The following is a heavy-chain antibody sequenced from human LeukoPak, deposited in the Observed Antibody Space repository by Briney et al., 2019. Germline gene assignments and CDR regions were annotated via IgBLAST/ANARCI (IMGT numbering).Heavy chain of an antibody. V-gene: IGHV7-4-1*02. CDR3: ARAFQSLGGLSLPDY. CDR2: IHPSTGNP. J-gene: IGHJ4*02. D-gene: IGHD3-16*02. CDR1: GYTFNNYA. Sequence: ASVKVSCKASGYTFNNYAMNWVRQAPGQGLEWMGWIHPSTGNPTYAQGFTGRFVFSLDTSVSTTYLQISSLKAEDTAVYFCARAFQSLGGLSLPDYWGQGTLVTVSS.